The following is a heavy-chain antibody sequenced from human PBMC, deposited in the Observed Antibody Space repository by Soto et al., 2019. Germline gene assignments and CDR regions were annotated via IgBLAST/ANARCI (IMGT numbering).Heavy chain of an antibody. CDR3: ARVTGIAVAGTSRDYYYGMDV. D-gene: IGHD6-19*01. Sequence: PSQTLSLTCAISGDSVSSNSAAWNWIRQSPSRGLEWLGRTYYRSKWYNDYAVSVKSRITINPDTSKNQFSLQLNSVTPEDTAVYYCARVTGIAVAGTSRDYYYGMDVWGQGTTVTVSS. CDR1: GDSVSSNSAA. V-gene: IGHV6-1*01. J-gene: IGHJ6*02. CDR2: TYYRSKWYN.